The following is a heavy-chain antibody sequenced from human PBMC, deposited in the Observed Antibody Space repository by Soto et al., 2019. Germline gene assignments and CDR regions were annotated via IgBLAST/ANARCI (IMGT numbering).Heavy chain of an antibody. CDR2: ISGSGGHS. J-gene: IGHJ4*02. CDR1: GFTFNDYA. V-gene: IGHV3-23*01. CDR3: AKDCRRLAVSGSAFDF. Sequence: GGSLRLSCAASGFTFNDYAMAWVRQAPGKGLEWVSSISGSGGHSSYADSVKGRFTISRDNVKNMLSLDMSDLRAEDTAVYYCAKDCRRLAVSGSAFDFWGQGALVTVSS. D-gene: IGHD6-13*01.